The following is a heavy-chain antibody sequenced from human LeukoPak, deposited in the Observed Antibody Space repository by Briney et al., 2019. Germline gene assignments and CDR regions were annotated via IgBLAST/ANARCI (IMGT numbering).Heavy chain of an antibody. J-gene: IGHJ4*02. CDR2: ISGSGGST. CDR3: ARDVFSSSSVPVGPVDH. V-gene: IGHV3-23*01. Sequence: GGSLRLSRAASGFTFSSYAMSWVRQAPGKGLEWVSAISGSGGSTYYADSVKGRFTISRDNSKNTLYLQMNSLRSEDTAVYYCARDVFSSSSVPVGPVDHWGQGTLVTVSS. D-gene: IGHD6-6*01. CDR1: GFTFSSYA.